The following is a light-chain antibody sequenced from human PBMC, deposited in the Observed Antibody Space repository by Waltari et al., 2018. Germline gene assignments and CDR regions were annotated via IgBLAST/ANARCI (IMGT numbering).Light chain of an antibody. CDR3: CSYAGSSTYV. V-gene: IGLV2-23*01. Sequence: QSALTQPASVSGSPGQSITISCTGTSSDVGSNNLVSWYQQHPGKAPKLMIYEGSKRPSGVSNRFSGSKSVNTASLTFSGLQAEDEADYYCCSYAGSSTYVFGTGTKVTVL. CDR1: SSDVGSNNL. J-gene: IGLJ1*01. CDR2: EGS.